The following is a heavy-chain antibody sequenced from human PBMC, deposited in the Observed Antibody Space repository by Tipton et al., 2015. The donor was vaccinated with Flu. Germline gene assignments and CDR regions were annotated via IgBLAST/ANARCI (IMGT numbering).Heavy chain of an antibody. D-gene: IGHD3-3*01. CDR1: GGSISSSSYY. V-gene: IGHV4-39*01. CDR3: ARRVFWSGYYLFDY. CDR2: IYYSGST. Sequence: TLSLTCTVSGGSISSSSYYWGWIRQPPGKGLEWIGSIYYSGSTYYNPSLKSRVTISVDTSKNQFSLKLSSVTAADTAVYYCARRVFWSGYYLFDYWGQGTLVTVSS. J-gene: IGHJ4*02.